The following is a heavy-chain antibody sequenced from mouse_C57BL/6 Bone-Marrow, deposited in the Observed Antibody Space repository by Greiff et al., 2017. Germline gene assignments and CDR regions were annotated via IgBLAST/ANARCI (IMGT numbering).Heavy chain of an antibody. CDR1: GFTFSDYY. D-gene: IGHD2-1*01. J-gene: IGHJ4*01. Sequence: EVKLVESGGGLVQPGGSLKLSCAASGFTFSDYYMYWVRQTPEKRLEWVAYISNGGGSTYYPDTVKGRFTISRDNAKNTLYLQMSRLKSEDTAMYYCARNYGNAYAMDYWGQGTSVTVSS. V-gene: IGHV5-12*01. CDR3: ARNYGNAYAMDY. CDR2: ISNGGGST.